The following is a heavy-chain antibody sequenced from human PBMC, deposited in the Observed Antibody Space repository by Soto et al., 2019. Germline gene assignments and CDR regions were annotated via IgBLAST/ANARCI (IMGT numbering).Heavy chain of an antibody. Sequence: QVHPVQSGAEVKKPGASVKVSCKASGYSFTNYAIHWVRQAPGQRLEWMGWINTDNGDTKYSPKFQGRVTVTGDTSASTAYMDLSSLRSEDTAVYYCARDGLFSIAARVLDYMDVWGKGTTVTVSS. CDR3: ARDGLFSIAARVLDYMDV. D-gene: IGHD6-6*01. CDR2: INTDNGDT. J-gene: IGHJ6*03. CDR1: GYSFTNYA. V-gene: IGHV1-3*04.